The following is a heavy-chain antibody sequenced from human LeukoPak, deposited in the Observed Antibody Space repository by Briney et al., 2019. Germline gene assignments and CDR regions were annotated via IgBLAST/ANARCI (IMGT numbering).Heavy chain of an antibody. CDR2: VDSDGSST. Sequence: PGGSLRLSCAASGFXFRRDWIHWVRQAPGKGLVWLSRVDSDGSSTAYADSVKGRFTISRDNAKNTVYLQMNSLRAEDTAVYYCARGGPSGSYFDYWGQGTLVTVSS. V-gene: IGHV3-74*01. CDR3: ARGGPSGSYFDY. J-gene: IGHJ4*02. CDR1: GFXFRRDW. D-gene: IGHD1-26*01.